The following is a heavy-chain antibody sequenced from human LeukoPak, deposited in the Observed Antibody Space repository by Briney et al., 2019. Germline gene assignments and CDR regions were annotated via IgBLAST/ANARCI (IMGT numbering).Heavy chain of an antibody. CDR3: ARDVGGGEDY. CDR2: ISGYNGDT. V-gene: IGHV1-18*01. CDR1: GYTFTNYA. D-gene: IGHD3-16*01. Sequence: ASVKVSCKASGYTFTNYAVTWVRQPPGQGLEWMGWISGYNGDTLFAQKFQGRVAVTTDTPTSTAYMELRSLRSDDTAVYYCARDVGGGEDYWGQGTLVTVSS. J-gene: IGHJ4*02.